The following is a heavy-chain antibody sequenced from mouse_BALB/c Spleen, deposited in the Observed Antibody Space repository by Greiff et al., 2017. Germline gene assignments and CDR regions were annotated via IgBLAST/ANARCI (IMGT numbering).Heavy chain of an antibody. Sequence: VQLQQSGAELVKPGASVKLSCTASGFNIKDTYMPWVKQRPEQGLEWIGRIDPANGNTKYDPKFQGKATITADTSSNTAYLQLSSLTSEDTAVYYCARCDGSWFAYWGQGTLVTVSA. CDR3: ARCDGSWFAY. J-gene: IGHJ3*01. CDR2: IDPANGNT. CDR1: GFNIKDTY. V-gene: IGHV14-3*02. D-gene: IGHD2-3*01.